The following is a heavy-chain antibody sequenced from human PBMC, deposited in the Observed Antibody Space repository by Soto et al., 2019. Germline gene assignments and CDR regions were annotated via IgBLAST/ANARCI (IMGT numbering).Heavy chain of an antibody. D-gene: IGHD3-22*01. CDR3: ARDVLSADYYDSSGYKPLGY. Sequence: GGSLRLSCAASGFTFSSYSMNWVRQAPGKGLEWVSHISSSSSTIYYADSVKGRFTISRDNAKNSLYLQMNSLRDEDTAVYYCARDVLSADYYDSSGYKPLGYWGQGTLVTVSS. J-gene: IGHJ4*02. CDR1: GFTFSSYS. CDR2: ISSSSSTI. V-gene: IGHV3-48*02.